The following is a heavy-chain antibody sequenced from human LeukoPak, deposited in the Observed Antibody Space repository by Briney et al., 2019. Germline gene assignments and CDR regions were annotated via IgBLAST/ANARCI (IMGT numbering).Heavy chain of an antibody. CDR1: GGTFSSYA. J-gene: IGHJ4*02. D-gene: IGHD5-12*01. Sequence: SVKVSCKTSGGTFSSYAISWVRQAPGQGLEWMGRIIPIFGTANYAQRFRGRVTITTDESTSTAYMELSSLRSEDTAVYYCARVLNTYSGYDLSFGFWGQGTLVTVSS. CDR2: IIPIFGTA. V-gene: IGHV1-69*05. CDR3: ARVLNTYSGYDLSFGF.